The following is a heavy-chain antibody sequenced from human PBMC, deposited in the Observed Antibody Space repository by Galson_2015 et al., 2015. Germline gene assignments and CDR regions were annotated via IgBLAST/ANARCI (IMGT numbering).Heavy chain of an antibody. CDR2: ISPYNGDT. J-gene: IGHJ3*02. CDR1: GYTFTNYG. V-gene: IGHV1-18*01. D-gene: IGHD1-1*01. CDR3: ARKTTEDVFHI. Sequence: QSGAEVKKPGASVKVSCKASGYTFTNYGISWVRQAPGQGLEWMGWISPYNGDTDYAQKFQGRVSMTTDTSTSTAYMELRSLRFDDTAVYYCARKTTEDVFHIWGQGTMVTVSS.